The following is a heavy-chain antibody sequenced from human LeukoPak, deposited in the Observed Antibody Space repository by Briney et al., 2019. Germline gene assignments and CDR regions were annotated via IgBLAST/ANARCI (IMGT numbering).Heavy chain of an antibody. D-gene: IGHD5-18*01. CDR3: ARDLSYGYYYFDY. CDR2: ISSSGSTI. J-gene: IGHJ4*02. V-gene: IGHV3-48*04. CDR1: GFTFSSYA. Sequence: GGSLRLSCAASGFTFSSYAMSWVRQAPGKGLEWVSYISSSGSTIYYADSVKGRFTISRDNAKNSLYLQMNSLRAEDTAVYYCARDLSYGYYYFDYWGQGTLVTVSS.